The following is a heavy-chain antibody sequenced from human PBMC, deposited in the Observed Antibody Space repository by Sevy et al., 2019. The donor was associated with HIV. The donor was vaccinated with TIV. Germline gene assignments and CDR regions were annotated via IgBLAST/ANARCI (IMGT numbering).Heavy chain of an antibody. CDR2: ISAYNGNT. Sequence: ASVKVSCKASDYSFSTQGFNWVRQAPGQGLEWMGWISAYNGNTKYAQKFQGRVTMTTDTSTSTAYMELRSLTSDDTAVYYCARDWAPGYYYDAIGVKRDYYFDYWGQGTLVTVSS. CDR1: DYSFSTQG. CDR3: ARDWAPGYYYDAIGVKRDYYFDY. D-gene: IGHD3-22*01. V-gene: IGHV1-18*01. J-gene: IGHJ4*02.